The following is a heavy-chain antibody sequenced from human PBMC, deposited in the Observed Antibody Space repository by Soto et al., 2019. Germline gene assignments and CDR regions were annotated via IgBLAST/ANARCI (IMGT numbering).Heavy chain of an antibody. J-gene: IGHJ4*02. CDR2: ISSSGSTI. V-gene: IGHV3-11*01. Sequence: QAPGKGVEWVSYISSSGSTIYYADSVKGRFTISRDNAKDSLYLQMNSLRAEDTAVYYCARVTYYYDSSRYFDYWGQGTTVTVSS. CDR3: ARVTYYYDSSRYFDY. D-gene: IGHD3-22*01.